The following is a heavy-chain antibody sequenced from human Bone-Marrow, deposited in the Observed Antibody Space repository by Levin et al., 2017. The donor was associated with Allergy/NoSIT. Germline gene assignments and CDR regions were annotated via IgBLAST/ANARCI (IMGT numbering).Heavy chain of an antibody. D-gene: IGHD6-19*01. J-gene: IGHJ4*02. Sequence: GESLKISCKASGNTLIRYWISWVRQMPGKGLEWMGKIDPSDSYTDYSPSFEGHVSLSADKSSGTAYLQWSSLKASDTAMYYCATVRSGWPDYWGQGTLVTVSS. CDR2: IDPSDSYT. CDR3: ATVRSGWPDY. V-gene: IGHV5-10-1*01. CDR1: GNTLIRYW.